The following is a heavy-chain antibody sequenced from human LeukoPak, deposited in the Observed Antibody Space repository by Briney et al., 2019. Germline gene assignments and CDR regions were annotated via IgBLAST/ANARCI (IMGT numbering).Heavy chain of an antibody. D-gene: IGHD3-10*01. CDR3: ARSYYYGSGSYYPTNWFDP. V-gene: IGHV3-7*01. J-gene: IGHJ5*02. Sequence: GGSLRLSCAASGFTFSSYWMSWVRQAPGKGLEWVANIKQDGSEKYYVDSVKGRFTISRDNAKNSLYLQMNSLRAEDTAVYYCARSYYYGSGSYYPTNWFDPWGQGTLVTVSS. CDR2: IKQDGSEK. CDR1: GFTFSSYW.